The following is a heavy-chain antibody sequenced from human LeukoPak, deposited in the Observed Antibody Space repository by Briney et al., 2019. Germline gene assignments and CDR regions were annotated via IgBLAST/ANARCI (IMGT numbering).Heavy chain of an antibody. J-gene: IGHJ6*03. D-gene: IGHD2-2*01. V-gene: IGHV4-30-2*06. CDR1: GGSITSGSYY. Sequence: SETLSLTCTVSGGSITSGSYYWSWIRQSPGKGLEWIGYIYHSGNTKYNPSLKSRVTISIDRSKNRFSLKLSSVTAADTAVYYCARGRYCSSTSCHLMAAYYYYYMDVWGKGTTVTVSS. CDR2: IYHSGNT. CDR3: ARGRYCSSTSCHLMAAYYYYYMDV.